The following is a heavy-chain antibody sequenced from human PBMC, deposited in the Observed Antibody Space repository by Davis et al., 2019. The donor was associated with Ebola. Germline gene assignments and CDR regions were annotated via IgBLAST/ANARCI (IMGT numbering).Heavy chain of an antibody. D-gene: IGHD1-1*01. CDR2: ISAYNGNT. J-gene: IGHJ4*02. CDR1: RYTFTSYG. Sequence: SVHVSCQASRYTFTSYGISWLRQPPGQGLAWVGWISAYNGNTNYAQNLQGRVTMTTDPSTSTAYMELRSLGSDDTAVYYCARVNYNWNHVDHWGQGTLVTVSS. V-gene: IGHV1-18*04. CDR3: ARVNYNWNHVDH.